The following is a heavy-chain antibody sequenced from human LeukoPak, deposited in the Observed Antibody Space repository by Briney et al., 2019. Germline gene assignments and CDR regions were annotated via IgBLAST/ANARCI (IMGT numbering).Heavy chain of an antibody. CDR3: AKWGDFDILTGYYVSDF. J-gene: IGHJ4*02. V-gene: IGHV3-23*01. CDR1: GFTFSNYA. Sequence: QSGGSLRLSCVASGFTFSNYAMSWVRQAPGKRLEWVSAVTGSGGSTYYADSVKGRFTISRDNSRNTLFLQMNSLRAEDTAIYYCAKWGDFDILTGYYVSDFWGQGTLVTVSP. CDR2: VTGSGGST. D-gene: IGHD3-9*01.